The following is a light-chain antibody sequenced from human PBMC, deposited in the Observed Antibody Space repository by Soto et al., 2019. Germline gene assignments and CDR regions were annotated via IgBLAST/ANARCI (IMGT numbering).Light chain of an antibody. V-gene: IGLV1-40*01. Sequence: QSALTQPPSVSGAPGQRVTTSCTGSSSNIGAGYDVHWYQQLPGTAPKLLIYGNSNRPSGVPDRFSGSKSGTSASLAITGLQAEDEADYYCQSYDSSLSAVVFGGGTKLTVL. J-gene: IGLJ2*01. CDR2: GNS. CDR3: QSYDSSLSAVV. CDR1: SSNIGAGYD.